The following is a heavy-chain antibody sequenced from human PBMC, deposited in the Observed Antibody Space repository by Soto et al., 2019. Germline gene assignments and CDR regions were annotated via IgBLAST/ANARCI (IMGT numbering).Heavy chain of an antibody. D-gene: IGHD2-2*01. CDR1: GFTFSSYA. CDR3: AADQLLLWPTRY. V-gene: IGHV3-23*01. J-gene: IGHJ4*02. CDR2: ISGSGGST. Sequence: EVQLLESGGGLVQPGGSLRLSCAASGFTFSSYAMSWVRQAPGKGLEWVSAISGSGGSTYYADSVKGRFTISRDSSKNTLYLQMNSLRAEDTAVYYCAADQLLLWPTRYWGQGTLVIVSS.